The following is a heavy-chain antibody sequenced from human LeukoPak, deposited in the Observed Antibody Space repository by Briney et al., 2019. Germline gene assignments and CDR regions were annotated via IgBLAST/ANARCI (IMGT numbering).Heavy chain of an antibody. CDR2: IIPIFGTA. V-gene: IGHV1-69*06. CDR1: GGTFSSYA. D-gene: IGHD2-2*01. CDR3: AREGYQLLSPFDY. Sequence: SVKVSCKASGGTFSSYAISWVRQAPGQGLEWMGGIIPIFGTANYAQKFQGRVTITADKSTSTAYMELSSLRSEDTAVYYCAREGYQLLSPFDYWGQGTPVTVSS. J-gene: IGHJ4*02.